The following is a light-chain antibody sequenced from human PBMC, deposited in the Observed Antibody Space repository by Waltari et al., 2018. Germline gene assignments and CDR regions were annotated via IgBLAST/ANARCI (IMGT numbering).Light chain of an antibody. V-gene: IGLV1-47*01. CDR1: SSNIGSNY. CDR3: AAWDDSLSGRVV. Sequence: QSVLTQPPSASGTPGQRVTISCSGSSSNIGSNYVYWSQQPPGTAPKLLIYRNNQRPSGVPDRFSGSKSGTSASLAISGLRSEDEADYYCAAWDDSLSGRVVFGGGTKLTVL. J-gene: IGLJ2*01. CDR2: RNN.